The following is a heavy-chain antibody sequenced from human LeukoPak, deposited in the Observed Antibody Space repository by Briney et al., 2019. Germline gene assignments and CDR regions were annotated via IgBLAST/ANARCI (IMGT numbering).Heavy chain of an antibody. CDR1: GGSFSGYY. CDR2: INHSGSA. V-gene: IGHV4-34*01. J-gene: IGHJ4*02. D-gene: IGHD3-10*01. Sequence: SETLSLTCAVYGGSFSGYYWSWIRQPPGKGLECIGEINHSGSANYNPSLKSRVTISVDTSKNQFSLKLSSVTAADTAVYYCARGMYYYGSGSYYGFDYWGQGTLVTVSS. CDR3: ARGMYYYGSGSYYGFDY.